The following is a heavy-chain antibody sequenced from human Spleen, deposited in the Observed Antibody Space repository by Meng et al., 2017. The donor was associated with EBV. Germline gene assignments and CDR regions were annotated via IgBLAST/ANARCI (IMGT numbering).Heavy chain of an antibody. D-gene: IGHD6-6*01. J-gene: IGHJ4*02. V-gene: IGHV4-61*01. CDR2: IYFTGAT. CDR1: GDSVSRGRYS. Sequence: QWQHKKCGQGLVKPWEPLPSPWTSLGDSVSRGRYSWDWTRQSPGKGLEWIGNIYFTGATNYNPSLKSRVTISLDRSKNQFSLRLSSATAADTAVYYCARNLYSNSFFDYWGRGTLVTVSS. CDR3: ARNLYSNSFFDY.